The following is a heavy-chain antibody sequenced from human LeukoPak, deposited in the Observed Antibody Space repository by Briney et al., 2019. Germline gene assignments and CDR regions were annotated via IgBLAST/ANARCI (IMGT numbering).Heavy chain of an antibody. CDR2: IYTSGST. J-gene: IGHJ4*02. D-gene: IGHD3-3*01. Sequence: SETLSLTCTVSGGSISSYYWSWIRQPAGKGLEWIGRIYTSGSTNYNPSLKSRVTMSVDTSKNQFPLKLSSVTAADTAVYYCARENSVYDFWSGYSYYFDYWGQGTLATVSS. V-gene: IGHV4-4*07. CDR1: GGSISSYY. CDR3: ARENSVYDFWSGYSYYFDY.